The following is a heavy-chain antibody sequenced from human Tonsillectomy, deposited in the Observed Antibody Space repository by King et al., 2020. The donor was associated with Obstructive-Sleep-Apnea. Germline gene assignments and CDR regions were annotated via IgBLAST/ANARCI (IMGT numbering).Heavy chain of an antibody. CDR3: ASEYHDDLTGDSMAFWDN. CDR2: FSYRGST. V-gene: IGHV4-59*01. J-gene: IGHJ4*02. D-gene: IGHD3-9*01. Sequence: QLQESGPGLVKPSETLSLTCTVSGGSISTSYLSWIRQPPGRALEWIGFFSYRGSTNYNPSLKSGVTISVDTSKNQFSLKLSSVTAADTAVFYCASEYHDDLTGDSMAFWDNWGQGTLVTVSS. CDR1: GGSISTSY.